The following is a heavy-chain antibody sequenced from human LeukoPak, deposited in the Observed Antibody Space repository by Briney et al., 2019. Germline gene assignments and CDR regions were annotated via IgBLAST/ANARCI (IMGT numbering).Heavy chain of an antibody. CDR1: GFTFSNYA. V-gene: IGHV3-23*01. CDR3: AKKKDYYDTSGAFDI. Sequence: PGGSQRLSCTASGFTFSNYAMSWVRQAPGKGLEWVSSISGSDGTTYYTDSVKGRFIISRDNSKNTLYLQMNSLRAEDTALYYCAKKKDYYDTSGAFDIWGQGTMVTVSS. CDR2: ISGSDGTT. D-gene: IGHD3-22*01. J-gene: IGHJ3*02.